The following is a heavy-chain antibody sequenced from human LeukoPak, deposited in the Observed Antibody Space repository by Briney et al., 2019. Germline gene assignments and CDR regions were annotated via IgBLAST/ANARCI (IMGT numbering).Heavy chain of an antibody. CDR3: AKEDEGPFDY. CDR2: IWYDGSNK. V-gene: IGHV3-33*06. Sequence: AGGSLRLSCAASGFTFSSYGMHWVRQAPGKGLEWVAVIWYDGSNKYYADSVKGRFTISRDNSKNTLYLQMNSLRAEDTAVYYCAKEDEGPFDYWGRGTLVTVSS. J-gene: IGHJ4*02. CDR1: GFTFSSYG.